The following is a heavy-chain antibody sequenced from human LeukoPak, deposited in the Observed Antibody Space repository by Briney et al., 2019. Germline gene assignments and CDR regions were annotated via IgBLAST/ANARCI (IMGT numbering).Heavy chain of an antibody. CDR1: GGSISSSYYY. Sequence: SETLSLTCTVSGGSISSSYYYWGWIRQPPGKGLEWIGTIYYSGSTYYNPSLKSRVTVSVDTSKNQFSLKLSSVTAPDTAVYYCARHEDRNWYFDHWGQGTLVTVSS. CDR3: ARHEDRNWYFDH. V-gene: IGHV4-39*01. J-gene: IGHJ4*02. D-gene: IGHD1-1*01. CDR2: IYYSGST.